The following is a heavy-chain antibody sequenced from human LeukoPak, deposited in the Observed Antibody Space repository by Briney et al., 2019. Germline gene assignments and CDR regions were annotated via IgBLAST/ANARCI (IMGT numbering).Heavy chain of an antibody. D-gene: IGHD5-12*01. J-gene: IGHJ5*02. CDR2: INPSDGST. CDR3: ARVVRGYDSGGWFDP. Sequence: ASVKVSCKASGYTFTSNYMHWVRQAPGQGLEWMGIINPSDGSTSYAQKFQGRVTMTRDMSTSTVYMELRSLRSDDTAVYYCARVVRGYDSGGWFDPWGQETLVTVSS. CDR1: GYTFTSNY. V-gene: IGHV1-46*01.